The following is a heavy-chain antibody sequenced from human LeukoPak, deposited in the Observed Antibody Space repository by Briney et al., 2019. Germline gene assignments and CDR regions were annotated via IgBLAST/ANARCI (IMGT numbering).Heavy chain of an antibody. V-gene: IGHV3-30*04. D-gene: IGHD1-26*01. CDR2: ISYDGSNK. Sequence: PGGSLRLSCAASGFTFSSYAMHWVRQAPGKGLEWVAVISYDGSNKYYADSVKGRFTISRDNSKNTLYLQMNRLRAEDTNVYYCAQEPDYWGQRTLVTVSS. CDR3: AQEPDY. CDR1: GFTFSSYA. J-gene: IGHJ4*02.